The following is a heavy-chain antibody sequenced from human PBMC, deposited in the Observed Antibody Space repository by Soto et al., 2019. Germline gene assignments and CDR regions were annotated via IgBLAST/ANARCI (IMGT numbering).Heavy chain of an antibody. V-gene: IGHV1-69*13. Sequence: VASVKVSCKASGGTFSSYAISWVRQAPGQGLEWMGGIIPIFGTANYAQKCQGRVTITADESTSTAYMELSSLRSEATAVCYCARPYSNYEYCFDYWGQGTPVTVSS. CDR2: IIPIFGTA. J-gene: IGHJ4*02. CDR3: ARPYSNYEYCFDY. CDR1: GGTFSSYA. D-gene: IGHD4-4*01.